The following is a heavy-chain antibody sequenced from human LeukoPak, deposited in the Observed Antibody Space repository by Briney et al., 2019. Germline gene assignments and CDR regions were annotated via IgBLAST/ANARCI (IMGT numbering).Heavy chain of an antibody. CDR1: GFTFSSYG. CDR2: ISGSGGST. CDR3: AKAPGELLTYYYYYYYMDV. V-gene: IGHV3-23*01. J-gene: IGHJ6*03. Sequence: GGSLRLSCAASGFTFSSYGMSWVRQAPGKRLEWVSAISGSGGSTYYADSVKGRFTISRDNSKNTLYLQMNSLRAEDTAVYYCAKAPGELLTYYYYYYYMDVWGKGTTVTISS. D-gene: IGHD3-10*01.